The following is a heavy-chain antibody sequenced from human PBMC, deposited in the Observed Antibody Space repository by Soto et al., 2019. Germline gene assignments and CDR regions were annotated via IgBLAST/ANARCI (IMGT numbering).Heavy chain of an antibody. V-gene: IGHV1-18*01. CDR3: ARGVGSGSYYNQYNWFDP. CDR2: INVYNGNT. CDR1: GYTFTNYG. D-gene: IGHD3-10*01. Sequence: ASVKVSCKASGYTFTNYGISWVRQAPGQGLEWMGWINVYNGNTKYAQKVQGRVTMTTGTSTSTAYMELRSLRSDDTAVYYCARGVGSGSYYNQYNWFDPWGQGTLVTV. J-gene: IGHJ5*02.